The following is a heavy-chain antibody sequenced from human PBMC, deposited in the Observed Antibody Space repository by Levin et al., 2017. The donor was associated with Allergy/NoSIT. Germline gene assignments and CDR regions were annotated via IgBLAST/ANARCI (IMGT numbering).Heavy chain of an antibody. Sequence: PAGGSLRLSCAASGFTFSSYAMSWVRQAPGKGLEWVSAISGSGGSTYYADSVKGRFTISRDNSKNTLYLQRNSLRAEDTAVYYCAKGGEGGSYYGGRVYWGQGTLVTVSS. J-gene: IGHJ4*02. CDR1: GFTFSSYA. CDR3: AKGGEGGSYYGGRVY. CDR2: ISGSGGST. D-gene: IGHD1-26*01. V-gene: IGHV3-23*01.